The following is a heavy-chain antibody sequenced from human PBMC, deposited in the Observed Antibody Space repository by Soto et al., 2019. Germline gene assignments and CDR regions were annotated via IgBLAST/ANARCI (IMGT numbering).Heavy chain of an antibody. D-gene: IGHD3-16*01. CDR1: GFTFSNYA. Sequence: GGSLRLSCAASGFTFSNYAMSWVRQAPGKGLLWVSLFSAIAVTSYYTDSVKGRFSISRDNSRNTVYLQMNSLRADDTAVYYCAKDRLAGGFDYWGQGTLVTVSS. CDR3: AKDRLAGGFDY. V-gene: IGHV3-23*01. J-gene: IGHJ4*02. CDR2: FSAIAVTS.